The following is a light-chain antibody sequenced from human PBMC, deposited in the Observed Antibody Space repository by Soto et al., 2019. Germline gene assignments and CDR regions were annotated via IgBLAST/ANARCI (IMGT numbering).Light chain of an antibody. J-gene: IGLJ3*02. Sequence: QSALTQPPSASGSPGQSVTISCTGTSSDIGGYNYVSWYQQHPGKAPKLMIYEVSKRPSGVPDRFSGSKSGNTASLTVSGLQAEDEDDYYCSSYAGNNNVVFGGGTQLTVL. V-gene: IGLV2-8*01. CDR2: EVS. CDR1: SSDIGGYNY. CDR3: SSYAGNNNVV.